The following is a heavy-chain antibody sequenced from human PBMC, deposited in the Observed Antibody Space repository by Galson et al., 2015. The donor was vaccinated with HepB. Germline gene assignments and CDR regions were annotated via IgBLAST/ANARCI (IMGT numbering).Heavy chain of an antibody. CDR1: GGTFSSYA. CDR2: ISAYNGNT. Sequence: SVKVSCKASGGTFSSYAISWVRQAPGQGLEWMGWISAYNGNTNYAQKLQGRVTMTTDTSTSTAYMELRSLRSDDTAVYYCARQYDYIWGSYRYSWFDPWGQGTLVTVSS. D-gene: IGHD3-16*02. V-gene: IGHV1-18*01. CDR3: ARQYDYIWGSYRYSWFDP. J-gene: IGHJ5*02.